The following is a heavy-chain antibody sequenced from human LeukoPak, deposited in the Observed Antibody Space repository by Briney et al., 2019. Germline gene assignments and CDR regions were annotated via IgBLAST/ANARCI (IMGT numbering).Heavy chain of an antibody. CDR1: AFTFSRSA. CDR3: AKGGSTVTTDNVVDY. Sequence: GGSLRLSCAASAFTFSRSAMSWVRQAPGKGLEWVSVISGGGGITNYADSVKGRSTISRDNSNNTLSLQMNPLRVEDTAVYYCAKGGSTVTTDNVVDYWGQGTLVTVSS. J-gene: IGHJ4*02. CDR2: ISGGGGIT. V-gene: IGHV3-23*01. D-gene: IGHD4-17*01.